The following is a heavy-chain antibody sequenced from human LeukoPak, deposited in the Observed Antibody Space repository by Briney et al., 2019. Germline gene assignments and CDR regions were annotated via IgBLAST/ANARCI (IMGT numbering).Heavy chain of an antibody. CDR3: ARSTADGYTIIGYFDL. V-gene: IGHV3-53*01. Sequence: TGGSLRLSCAASGFTVSNNYMSWVRQAPGKGLEWVSVIYTGGSTSYTDSVKGRFTMSRDNSKNTLYLQINSLRAEDTAVYYCARSTADGYTIIGYFDLWGRGTLVTVSS. CDR2: IYTGGST. D-gene: IGHD5-24*01. J-gene: IGHJ2*01. CDR1: GFTVSNNY.